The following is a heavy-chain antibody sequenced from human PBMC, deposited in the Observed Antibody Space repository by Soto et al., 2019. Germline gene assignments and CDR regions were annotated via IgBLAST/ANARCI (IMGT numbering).Heavy chain of an antibody. Sequence: GASVKVSCKASGYTSTSYGISWVRQAPGQGLEWMGGIIPIFGTANYAQKFQGRVTITADESTSTAYMELSSLRSEDTAVYYCAWIGTFDIWGQGTMVTVSS. D-gene: IGHD2-2*03. J-gene: IGHJ3*02. CDR1: GYTSTSYG. CDR2: IIPIFGTA. V-gene: IGHV1-69*13. CDR3: AWIGTFDI.